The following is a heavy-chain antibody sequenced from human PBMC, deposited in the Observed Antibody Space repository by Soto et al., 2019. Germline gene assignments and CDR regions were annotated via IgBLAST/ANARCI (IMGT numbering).Heavy chain of an antibody. CDR3: ARDMDYYYGSGTGNGHGV. Sequence: QVQLVQSGAEVKKPGASVRVSCKASGYTFTAYCVQWVRQAPGQGLQWLGWVNVNSGDRKYAQALQCRVSLTRDTSNGTVYMELTRLTPDDTAVSYCARDMDYYYGSGTGNGHGVWGQGTTVTV. J-gene: IGHJ6*02. CDR1: GYTFTAYC. D-gene: IGHD3-10*01. V-gene: IGHV1-2*02. CDR2: VNVNSGDR.